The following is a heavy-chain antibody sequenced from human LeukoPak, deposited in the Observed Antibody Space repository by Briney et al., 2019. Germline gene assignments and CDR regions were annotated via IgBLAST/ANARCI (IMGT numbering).Heavy chain of an antibody. V-gene: IGHV3-48*01. CDR1: GFTFGTYN. Sequence: GGSLRLSCAASGFTFGTYNMNWVRQAPGKGLEWVSCISASGTTTYYADSVKGRFTASRNNAKNSLYLQMNSLRVEDTAVYYCARDLRLGELSFFDYWGQGTLVTVSS. CDR3: ARDLRLGELSFFDY. J-gene: IGHJ4*02. CDR2: ISASGTTT. D-gene: IGHD3-16*02.